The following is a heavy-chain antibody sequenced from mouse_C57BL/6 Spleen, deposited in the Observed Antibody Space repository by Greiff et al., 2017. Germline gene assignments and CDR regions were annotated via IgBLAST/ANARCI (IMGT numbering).Heavy chain of an antibody. Sequence: EVQLQESGGGLVKPGGSLKLSCAASGFTFSSYAMSWVRQTPEKRLEWVATISDGGSYTYYPDNVKGRFTISRDNAKNNLYLQMSHLKSEDTAMYYCARKMGNDYAMDCWGQGTSVTVSS. D-gene: IGHD2-1*01. CDR2: ISDGGSYT. CDR3: ARKMGNDYAMDC. J-gene: IGHJ4*01. CDR1: GFTFSSYA. V-gene: IGHV5-4*01.